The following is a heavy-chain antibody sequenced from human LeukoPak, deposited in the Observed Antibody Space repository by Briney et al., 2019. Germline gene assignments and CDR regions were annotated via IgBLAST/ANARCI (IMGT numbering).Heavy chain of an antibody. CDR1: GFTFSRYN. CDR3: AREETAMVFDP. CDR2: ISSSSSYI. V-gene: IGHV3-21*01. Sequence: PGGSLRLSCAASGFTFSRYNMNWVRQAPEKGLEWVSSISSSSSYIYYADSVKGRFTISRDNAKNSLYLQMNSLRAEDTAVYYCAREETAMVFDPWGQGTLVTVSS. D-gene: IGHD3-10*01. J-gene: IGHJ5*02.